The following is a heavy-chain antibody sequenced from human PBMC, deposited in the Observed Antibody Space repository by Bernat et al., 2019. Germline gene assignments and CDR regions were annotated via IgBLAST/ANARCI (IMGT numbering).Heavy chain of an antibody. J-gene: IGHJ4*02. V-gene: IGHV3-48*01. Sequence: EVQLVESGGDLVQPGGSLRLSCAASGFTFSIYSMNWVRQAPGKGLEWVSYINGSGSLINYADSVKGRFTISRDNAKNSLFLQMNSLRAEDTAVYYCARLTRGQILGNWGQGTLVTVSS. CDR2: INGSGSLI. CDR3: ARLTRGQILGN. CDR1: GFTFSIYS. D-gene: IGHD3-3*01.